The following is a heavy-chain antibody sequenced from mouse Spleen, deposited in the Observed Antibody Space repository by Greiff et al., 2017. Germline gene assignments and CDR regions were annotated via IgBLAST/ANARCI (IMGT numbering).Heavy chain of an antibody. Sequence: EVHLVESGPGLVKPSQSLSLTCSVTGYSITSGYYWNWIRQFPGNKLEWMGYISYDGSNNYNPSLKNRISITRDASKNQFFLKLNSVTTEDTATYYCAREWDGFAYWGQGTLVTVSA. CDR1: GYSITSGYY. CDR3: AREWDGFAY. CDR2: ISYDGSN. J-gene: IGHJ3*01. D-gene: IGHD2-3*01. V-gene: IGHV3-6*01.